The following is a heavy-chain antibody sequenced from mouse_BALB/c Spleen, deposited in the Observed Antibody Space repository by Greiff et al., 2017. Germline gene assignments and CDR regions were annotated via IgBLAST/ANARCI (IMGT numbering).Heavy chain of an antibody. J-gene: IGHJ3*01. Sequence: EVQVVESGGGLVQPGGSLRLSCATSGFTFTDYYMSWVRQPPGKALEWLGFIRNKANGYTTEYSASVKGRFTISRDNSQSILYLQMNTLRAEDSATYYCARDYYGGFAYWGQGTLVTVSA. CDR2: IRNKANGYTT. CDR3: ARDYYGGFAY. CDR1: GFTFTDYY. D-gene: IGHD1-2*01. V-gene: IGHV7-3*02.